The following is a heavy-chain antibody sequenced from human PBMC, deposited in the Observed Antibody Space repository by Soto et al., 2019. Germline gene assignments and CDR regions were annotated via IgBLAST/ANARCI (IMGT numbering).Heavy chain of an antibody. D-gene: IGHD6-13*01. CDR2: IIPIFGTA. CDR3: ARATSGYSSSWYSSFDY. V-gene: IGHV1-69*13. Sequence: EASVKVSCKASGGTFSSYAISWVRQAPGQGLEWMGGIIPIFGTANYAQKFQGRVTITADESTSTAYMELSSLRSEDTAVYYCARATSGYSSSWYSSFDYWGQGTLVTVSS. J-gene: IGHJ4*02. CDR1: GGTFSSYA.